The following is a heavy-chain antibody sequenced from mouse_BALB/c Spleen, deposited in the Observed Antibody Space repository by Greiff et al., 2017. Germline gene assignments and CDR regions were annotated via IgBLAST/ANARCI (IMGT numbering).Heavy chain of an antibody. CDR2: ISDGGSYT. Sequence: EVKVVESGGGLVKPGGSLKLSCAASGFTFSDYYMYWVRQTPEKRLEWVATISDGGSYTYYPDSVKGRFTISRDNAKNNLYLQMSSLKSEDTAMYYCARRTGIAMDYWGQGTSVTVSS. CDR1: GFTFSDYY. D-gene: IGHD4-1*01. J-gene: IGHJ4*01. V-gene: IGHV5-4*02. CDR3: ARRTGIAMDY.